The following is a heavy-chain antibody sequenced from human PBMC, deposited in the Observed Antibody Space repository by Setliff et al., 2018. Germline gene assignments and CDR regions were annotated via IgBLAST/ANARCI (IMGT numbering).Heavy chain of an antibody. CDR3: ARRLRESHAFHI. CDR2: IHNSGTA. Sequence: SETLSLTCTVSGGSISSDDNYWSWIRLPPGKGLEWIGYIHNSGTAYYNPSLRSRLTISVDTSKNQFSLKPNSVTAADTAVYYCARRLRESHAFHIWGQGTLVTVSS. D-gene: IGHD2-15*01. J-gene: IGHJ3*02. V-gene: IGHV4-30-4*08. CDR1: GGSISSDDNY.